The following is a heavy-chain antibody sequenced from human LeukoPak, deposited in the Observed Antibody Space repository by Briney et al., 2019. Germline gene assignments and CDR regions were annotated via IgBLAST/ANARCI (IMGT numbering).Heavy chain of an antibody. V-gene: IGHV1-18*01. CDR1: GYTFTDNL. Sequence: ASVKVSCKASGYTFTDNLITWVRQAPGKGLEWMAWISPFTGDTDSARKLQGRVTVTTDTATNTAYMDLRSLTSDDTAIYYCARARDYSSRASDYWGQGTLVTVSS. J-gene: IGHJ4*02. CDR2: ISPFTGDT. D-gene: IGHD6-13*01. CDR3: ARARDYSSRASDY.